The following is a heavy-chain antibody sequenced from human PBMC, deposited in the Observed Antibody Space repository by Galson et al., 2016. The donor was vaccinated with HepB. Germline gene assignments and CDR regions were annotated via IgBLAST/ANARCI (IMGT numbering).Heavy chain of an antibody. D-gene: IGHD1-1*01. Sequence: SLRLSCAASGFTFSTYTMSWVRQAPGKGLEYVSGTDGSGGSTYYADSVRGRFTISRDNSKNTMYLQMNSLKAEDTARYYCAKDRYWNRDFDYWGQGTLVTVSS. CDR2: TDGSGGST. V-gene: IGHV3-23*01. CDR3: AKDRYWNRDFDY. CDR1: GFTFSTYT. J-gene: IGHJ4*02.